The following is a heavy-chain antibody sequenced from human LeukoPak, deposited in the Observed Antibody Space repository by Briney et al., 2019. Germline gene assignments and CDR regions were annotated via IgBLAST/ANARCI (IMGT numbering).Heavy chain of an antibody. D-gene: IGHD4-17*01. V-gene: IGHV4-4*02. CDR3: ATYFYGEYGSYYFDY. CDR1: GAFITNSHW. CDR2: IYHSGTT. Sequence: SETLSLTCAVSGAFITNSHWWSWARQSPGKGLEWIGEIYHSGTTNYNPSLKSRVTMSVDKSKNQFSLKLSSVTAADTAVYYCATYFYGEYGSYYFDYWGQGTLVTVSS. J-gene: IGHJ4*02.